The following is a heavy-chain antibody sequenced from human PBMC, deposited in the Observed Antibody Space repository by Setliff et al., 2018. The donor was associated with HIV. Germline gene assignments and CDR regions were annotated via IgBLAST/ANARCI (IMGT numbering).Heavy chain of an antibody. CDR1: GGTFSSYA. Sequence: ASVKVSCKASGGTFSSYAINWVRQAPGQGLEWMGGIIPILGIANYAQKFQGRVTIIADESTSTAYMELSSLRSEDTAVYYCAREWDTGKTNFDYWGQGTLVTVSS. CDR2: IIPILGIA. D-gene: IGHD5-18*01. V-gene: IGHV1-69*10. CDR3: AREWDTGKTNFDY. J-gene: IGHJ4*02.